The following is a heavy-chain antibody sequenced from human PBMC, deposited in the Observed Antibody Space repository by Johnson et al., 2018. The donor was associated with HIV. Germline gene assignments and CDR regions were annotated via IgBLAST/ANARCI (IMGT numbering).Heavy chain of an antibody. V-gene: IGHV3-11*04. J-gene: IGHJ3*02. CDR2: ISSSGSTI. CDR3: ASTPGSSGWYGMRWASGSVGAFHI. D-gene: IGHD6-19*01. CDR1: GFTFSDYY. Sequence: QVQLVESVGGFVQPGGSLRLSCAASGFTFSDYYMSWIRQAPGKGLAWVSYISSSGSTIYSADSVKGRFTISRDTAKNSLYLQMNSLRAEDTAVYYCASTPGSSGWYGMRWASGSVGAFHIWGQGTMVTVSS.